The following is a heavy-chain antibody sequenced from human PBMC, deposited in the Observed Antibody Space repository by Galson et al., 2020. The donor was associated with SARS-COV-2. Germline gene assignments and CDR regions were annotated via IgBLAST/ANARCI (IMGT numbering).Heavy chain of an antibody. V-gene: IGHV1-24*01. J-gene: IGHJ5*01. CDR3: ATGPPYCSGGCCSWFDS. CDR1: GYTLTELS. CDR2: FDPEDGET. D-gene: IGHD2-15*01. Sequence: ASVKVSCKVSGYTLTELSMHWVRQAPGKGLEWMGGFDPEDGETIYVQKFQGRVTMTEDTSTDTAYMELSSLRSEDTAVYYCATGPPYCSGGCCSWFDSWGQGTQVAVSS.